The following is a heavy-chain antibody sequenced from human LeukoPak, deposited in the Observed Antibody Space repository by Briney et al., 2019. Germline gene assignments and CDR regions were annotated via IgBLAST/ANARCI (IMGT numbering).Heavy chain of an antibody. J-gene: IGHJ4*02. CDR2: ISAYNGNT. CDR1: GYTFTSYG. V-gene: IGHV1-18*01. CDR3: ARLSCSGGSCYDY. Sequence: ASVKVSCKASGYTFTSYGISWVRQAPGQGLEWMGWISAYNGNTNYAQKFQGRVTITADESTSTAYMELSSLRSEDTAVYYCARLSCSGGSCYDYWGQGTLVTVSS. D-gene: IGHD2-15*01.